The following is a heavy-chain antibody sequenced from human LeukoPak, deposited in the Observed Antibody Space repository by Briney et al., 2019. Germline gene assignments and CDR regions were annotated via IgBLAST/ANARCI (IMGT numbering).Heavy chain of an antibody. CDR2: INPDSGVT. CDR1: GYTFTDHY. J-gene: IGHJ3*02. V-gene: IGHV1-2*02. CDR3: ASDPGTYDAFNI. Sequence: ASVKVSCKASGYTFTDHYIHWVRQAPGQGLEWMGWINPDSGVTDYAQKFQGRVTMTSDTSISTAYMELSSLRSDDTAVFFCASDPGTYDAFNIWGQGTMVTVPS.